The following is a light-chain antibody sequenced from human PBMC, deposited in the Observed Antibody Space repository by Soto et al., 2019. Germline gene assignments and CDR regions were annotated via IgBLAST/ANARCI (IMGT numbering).Light chain of an antibody. V-gene: IGKV1-6*01. Sequence: IQMTQSPSSLSASVGDRVTITCRASQSIRTDLGWYQQKPGKAPKLLIFAASNLHSGVPSRFSGSGSGTDFTLTINNLQAEDFATYYCLQEYNYPRTFGQGTKVDIK. CDR2: AAS. CDR3: LQEYNYPRT. CDR1: QSIRTD. J-gene: IGKJ1*01.